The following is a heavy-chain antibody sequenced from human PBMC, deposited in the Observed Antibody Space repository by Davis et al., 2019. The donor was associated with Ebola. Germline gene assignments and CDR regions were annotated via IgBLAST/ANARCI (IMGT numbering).Heavy chain of an antibody. CDR1: GFTFSSYA. CDR2: ISSSGSTI. J-gene: IGHJ3*02. V-gene: IGHV3-48*04. CDR3: ARDALGFGELLLDAFDI. Sequence: GGSLRLSCAASGFTFSSYAMSWVRQAPGKGLEWVSYISSSGSTIYYADSVKGRFTISRDNAKNSLYLQMNSLRAEDTAVYYCARDALGFGELLLDAFDIWGQGTMVTVSS. D-gene: IGHD3-10*01.